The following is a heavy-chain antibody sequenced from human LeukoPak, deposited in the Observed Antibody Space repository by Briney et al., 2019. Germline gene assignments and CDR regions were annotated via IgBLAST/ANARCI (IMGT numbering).Heavy chain of an antibody. CDR3: ARIEYSSSCDY. Sequence: SETLSLTCTVSGGSISSSSYYWGWIRQPPGKGLECIGSIYYSGSTYYNPSLKSRVTISVDTSKNQLSLKLSFVTAADTAVYYCARIEYSSSCDYWGQGTLVTVSS. D-gene: IGHD6-6*01. CDR2: IYYSGST. J-gene: IGHJ4*02. V-gene: IGHV4-39*07. CDR1: GGSISSSSYY.